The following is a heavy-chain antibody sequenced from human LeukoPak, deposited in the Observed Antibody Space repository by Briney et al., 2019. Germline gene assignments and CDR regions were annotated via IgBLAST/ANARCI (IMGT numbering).Heavy chain of an antibody. Sequence: ASVKVSCKASGYTFTSYDINWVRQATGQGLEWMGWMNPNSGNTGYAQKFQGRVTMTRNTSISTAYMELSSRRSEDTAVYYCARGYSSGWYDIWFDPWGQGTLVTVSS. V-gene: IGHV1-8*01. D-gene: IGHD6-19*01. CDR1: GYTFTSYD. CDR2: MNPNSGNT. CDR3: ARGYSSGWYDIWFDP. J-gene: IGHJ5*02.